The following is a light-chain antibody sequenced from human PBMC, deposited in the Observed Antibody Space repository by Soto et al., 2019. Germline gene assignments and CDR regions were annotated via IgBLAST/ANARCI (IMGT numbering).Light chain of an antibody. CDR3: MQSIQLPWT. Sequence: DIVLTQTPLSLSVSPGQPASISCKSSESLLHSDGKTYLCWYLQKAGQPPQVLIYEVSNRFSGEPERVSGSGSGTDFTLKISRVEAEDVGVYYCMQSIQLPWTFGQGTKVEVK. J-gene: IGKJ1*01. V-gene: IGKV2D-29*01. CDR2: EVS. CDR1: ESLLHSDGKTY.